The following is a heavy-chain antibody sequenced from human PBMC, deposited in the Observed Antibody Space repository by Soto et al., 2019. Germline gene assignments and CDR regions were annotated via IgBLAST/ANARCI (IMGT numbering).Heavy chain of an antibody. Sequence: SETLSLTCAVYGGSFSGYYWSWIRQPPGKGLEWIGEINHSGSTNYNPSLKSRVTISVDTSKNQFSLKLSSVTAADTAVYYCARGEDYYYYGMDVWGQGTTVTVSS. CDR2: INHSGST. CDR1: GGSFSGYY. V-gene: IGHV4-34*01. J-gene: IGHJ6*02. CDR3: ARGEDYYYYGMDV.